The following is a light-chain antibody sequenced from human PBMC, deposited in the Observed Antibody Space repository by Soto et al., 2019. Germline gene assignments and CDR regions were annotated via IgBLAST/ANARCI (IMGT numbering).Light chain of an antibody. Sequence: DIQMTQSPSSLSASVGDRVTITCQTSPDISNYLNWDQQKPGKATKLLIYDASNLETGVPSRFSGSGSGTEFTFTISSLQPDDFATYYCQQYDILPLFGQGTKVEIK. CDR2: DAS. CDR3: QQYDILPL. J-gene: IGKJ2*01. V-gene: IGKV1-33*01. CDR1: PDISNY.